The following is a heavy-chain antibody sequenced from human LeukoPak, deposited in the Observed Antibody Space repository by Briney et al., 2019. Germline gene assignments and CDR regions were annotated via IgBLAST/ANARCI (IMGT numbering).Heavy chain of an antibody. D-gene: IGHD3-22*01. J-gene: IGHJ6*03. CDR2: ISGSGGST. CDR1: GFTFSSYA. V-gene: IGHV3-23*01. CDR3: ARDSSGFYYYYYMDV. Sequence: PGGSLRLSCAASGFTFSSYAMSWVRQAPGKGLEWVSAISGSGGSTYYADSVKGRFTISRDNSKNTLYLQINSLRAEDTALYYCARDSSGFYYYYYMDVWGKGTTVTVSS.